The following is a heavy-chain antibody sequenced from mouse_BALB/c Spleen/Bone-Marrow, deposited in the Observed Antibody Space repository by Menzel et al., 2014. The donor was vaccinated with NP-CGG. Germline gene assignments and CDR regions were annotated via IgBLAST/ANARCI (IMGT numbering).Heavy chain of an antibody. CDR3: TRSYYGNYFDV. V-gene: IGHV1S81*02. Sequence: QVQLQQPGAELVKPGASVKLSCKASGYTFTSYYMYWVKQRPGQGLEWIGEINPSNGGTNFNEKFKSKATLTADKSSSTAYMQLSSLTSEDSAVYYCTRSYYGNYFDVWGAGTTVTVSS. CDR1: GYTFTSYY. D-gene: IGHD2-1*01. CDR2: INPSNGGT. J-gene: IGHJ1*01.